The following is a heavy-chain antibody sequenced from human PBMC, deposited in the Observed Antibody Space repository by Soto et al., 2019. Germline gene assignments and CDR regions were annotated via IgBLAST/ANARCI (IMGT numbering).Heavy chain of an antibody. V-gene: IGHV1-69*01. CDR3: AGVDCGGGTCYSGGVDY. CDR2: LTPVFRTA. J-gene: IGHJ4*02. D-gene: IGHD2-15*01. Sequence: QVDLVQSGAEVKKPGSSVTVSCKASGASFYNFALYWVRQAPGQGLEWVGGLTPVFRTANYSQKFQCRVTITADESTTTAYMELSNLRSDDTAVFYCAGVDCGGGTCYSGGVDYWGQGTLVTVSS. CDR1: GASFYNFA.